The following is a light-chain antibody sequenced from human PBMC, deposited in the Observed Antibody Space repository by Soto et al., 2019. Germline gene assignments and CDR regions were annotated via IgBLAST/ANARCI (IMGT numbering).Light chain of an antibody. Sequence: QSVLTQPPSASGSPGQSVTISCTGTSSDVGANNYVSWYQQHPGKAPKLMIYEVTKRPSGVPDRFSGSKSGNTASLTVSGLQAEDEADYYCSSYAGANRVFGPGTKLPVL. CDR1: SSDVGANNY. CDR2: EVT. J-gene: IGLJ1*01. V-gene: IGLV2-8*01. CDR3: SSYAGANRV.